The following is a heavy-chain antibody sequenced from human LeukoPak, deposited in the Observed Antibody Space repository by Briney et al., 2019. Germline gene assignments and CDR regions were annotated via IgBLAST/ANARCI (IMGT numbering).Heavy chain of an antibody. V-gene: IGHV4-59*01. CDR3: ARESVAAAGIFFDY. CDR2: IYYSGST. J-gene: IGHJ4*02. CDR1: GGSISSYY. Sequence: SETLSLTCTVSGGSISSYYWSWIRQPPGKGLEWIGYIYYSGSTKYKSSLKSRLTISVDTSKNQFSLKLSSVTAADTAVYYCARESVAAAGIFFDYWGQGTPVTVSS. D-gene: IGHD6-13*01.